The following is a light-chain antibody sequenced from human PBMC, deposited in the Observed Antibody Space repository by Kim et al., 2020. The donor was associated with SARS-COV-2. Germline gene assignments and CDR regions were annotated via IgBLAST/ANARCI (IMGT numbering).Light chain of an antibody. J-gene: IGLJ3*02. V-gene: IGLV2-11*01. CDR2: DVS. Sequence: GQSVSISCPGTRSDVGGYHYVSWYKQHPGNASTLMIYDVSKRPSGVPDRFSGSKSGNTASLTISGLQAEDEADYYCCSYAGSYTWVFGGGTQLTVL. CDR1: RSDVGGYHY. CDR3: CSYAGSYTWV.